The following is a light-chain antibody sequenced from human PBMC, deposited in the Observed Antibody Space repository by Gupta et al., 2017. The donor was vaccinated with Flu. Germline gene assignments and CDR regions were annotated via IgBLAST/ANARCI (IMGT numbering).Light chain of an antibody. CDR1: ETINTY. CDR3: QQEGYSPAT. V-gene: IGKV3-20*01. CDR2: SAS. J-gene: IGKJ1*01. Sequence: EIVLTQSPGTLSLSPGDRASLSCRATETINTYVAWYQQRPGRAPRLLIHSASSRDTGVPDRFSGSGSGTDFTLSISRLEPEDFAVYFCQQEGYSPATFGQGTKVEIK.